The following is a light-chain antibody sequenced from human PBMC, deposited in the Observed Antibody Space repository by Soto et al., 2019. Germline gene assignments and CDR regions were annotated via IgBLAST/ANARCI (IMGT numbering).Light chain of an antibody. V-gene: IGKV1-9*01. CDR2: AAS. CDR3: QEYDGAPPIT. Sequence: DIQLTQSPSFLSASVGDRVTITCRASQGISSYLAWYQQKPGKAPKLLIYAASTLQSGVPSRFSGSGSGTEFTLTISRLEPEDFAVYYCQEYDGAPPITFGLGTRLEIK. J-gene: IGKJ5*01. CDR1: QGISSY.